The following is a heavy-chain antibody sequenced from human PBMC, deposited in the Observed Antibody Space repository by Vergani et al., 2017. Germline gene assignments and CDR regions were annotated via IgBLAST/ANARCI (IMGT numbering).Heavy chain of an antibody. CDR2: IYYSGST. J-gene: IGHJ4*02. D-gene: IGHD5-24*01. Sequence: QVQLQESGPGLVKPSETLSLTCTVSGGSISSYYWSWIRQPPGKGLEWIGYIYYSGSTNYNPSLKSRVTISVDTSKNQFSLKLSSVTAADTAVYYCASSERWLPHFDYWGQGTLVTVSS. V-gene: IGHV4-59*01. CDR3: ASSERWLPHFDY. CDR1: GGSISSYY.